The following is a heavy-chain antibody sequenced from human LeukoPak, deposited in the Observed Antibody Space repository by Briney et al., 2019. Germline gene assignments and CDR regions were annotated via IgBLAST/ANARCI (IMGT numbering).Heavy chain of an antibody. Sequence: GASVKVSCKASGYTFTSYGISWVRQAPGQGLEWMGWISAYNGNTNYAQKLQGRVTMTTDTSTSTAYMELRSLRSDDTAVYYCARESDILTGYYWLGPNYYMDVWGKGTTVTVSS. CDR3: ARESDILTGYYWLGPNYYMDV. CDR2: ISAYNGNT. D-gene: IGHD3-9*01. J-gene: IGHJ6*03. V-gene: IGHV1-18*01. CDR1: GYTFTSYG.